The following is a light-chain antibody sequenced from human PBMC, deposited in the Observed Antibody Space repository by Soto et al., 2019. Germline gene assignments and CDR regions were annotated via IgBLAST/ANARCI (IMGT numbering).Light chain of an antibody. CDR1: KNDIGVYDF. CDR3: KSYAGSNTYV. Sequence: QSALTQPPSASGAPGQSVTISCTGTKNDIGVYDFVSWYQHHPGKAPRLIIYEVVQRPSGVPDRFSGSKSGNTASLTVSGLQAADEADSFCKSYAGSNTYVFGSGTQVTVL. CDR2: EVV. J-gene: IGLJ1*01. V-gene: IGLV2-8*01.